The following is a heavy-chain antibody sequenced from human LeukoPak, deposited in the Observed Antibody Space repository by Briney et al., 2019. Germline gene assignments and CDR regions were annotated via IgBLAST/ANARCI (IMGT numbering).Heavy chain of an antibody. Sequence: SETLSLTCTVSRGFVSSGSYYWSWIRQPPGKGLEWIGYIYYSGSTNYNPSLKSRVTISVDTSKNQFSLKLSSVTAADTAVYYCARDAPGSCGYCDGDCYSFDYWGQGTLVTVSS. CDR2: IYYSGST. D-gene: IGHD2-21*02. V-gene: IGHV4-61*01. CDR1: RGFVSSGSYY. J-gene: IGHJ4*02. CDR3: ARDAPGSCGYCDGDCYSFDY.